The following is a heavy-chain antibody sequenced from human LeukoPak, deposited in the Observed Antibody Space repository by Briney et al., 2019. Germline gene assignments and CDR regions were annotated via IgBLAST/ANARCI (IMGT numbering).Heavy chain of an antibody. CDR1: GFTFSDYY. J-gene: IGHJ4*02. Sequence: GGSLRLSCAASGFTFSDYYMSWIRQAPGKGLEWVSYISSSGSTKYYAASVKGRFTISRDNAKNSYLQMNSLRAEDTAVYYCARDGHAYGRGSPHYWGQGTLVTVSS. D-gene: IGHD3-10*01. V-gene: IGHV3-11*01. CDR3: ARDGHAYGRGSPHY. CDR2: ISSSGSTK.